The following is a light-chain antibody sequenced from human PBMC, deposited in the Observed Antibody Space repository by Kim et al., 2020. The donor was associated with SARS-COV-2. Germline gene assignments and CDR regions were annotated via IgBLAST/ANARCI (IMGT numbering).Light chain of an antibody. CDR2: GKN. V-gene: IGLV3-19*01. J-gene: IGLJ2*01. Sequence: AWGQTGRITCQGDSLRSYYATWYQQKPGQAPIVVIYGKNNRPSGIPDRFSGSSSGNTASLTITGTQAGDEADYYCNSRDSNDNVVFGGGTKLTVL. CDR3: NSRDSNDNVV. CDR1: SLRSYY.